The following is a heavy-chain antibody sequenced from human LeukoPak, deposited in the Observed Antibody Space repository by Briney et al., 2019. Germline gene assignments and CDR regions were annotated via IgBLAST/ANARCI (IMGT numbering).Heavy chain of an antibody. CDR1: XXTFTSYD. Sequence: KAXXXTFTSYDIXWVRQATGQGLEWMGWKNPNSGRTGFAQKFQGRLTMTTNTSISTAYMELSSLTSEDTAVYYCARGPVSTHGMDVWGQGTTVTVSS. CDR3: ARGPVSTHGMDV. D-gene: IGHD2-2*01. CDR2: KNPNSGRT. V-gene: IGHV1-8*01. J-gene: IGHJ6*02.